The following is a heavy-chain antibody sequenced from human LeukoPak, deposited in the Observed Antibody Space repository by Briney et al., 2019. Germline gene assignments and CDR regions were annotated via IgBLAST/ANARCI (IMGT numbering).Heavy chain of an antibody. CDR3: AREKQKYSSGWYCLDY. J-gene: IGHJ4*02. CDR1: GFTFSTYG. Sequence: GGSLRLSCAASGFTFSTYGLHWVPQAPGKGLEWVALIWYDGSNKYYADSVKGRFTISRDNSTNTLYLQMNSLRAEDTAVYYCAREKQKYSSGWYCLDYWGQGTLVTVSS. CDR2: IWYDGSNK. V-gene: IGHV3-33*01. D-gene: IGHD6-19*01.